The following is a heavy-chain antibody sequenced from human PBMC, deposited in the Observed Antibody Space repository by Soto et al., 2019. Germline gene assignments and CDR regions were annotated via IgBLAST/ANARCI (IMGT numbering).Heavy chain of an antibody. CDR2: VKQGSET. V-gene: IGHV3-7*03. Sequence: EVQLVESGGGLVQSGGSLRLSCAASGFSISPYYMSWVRQAPGKGLEWVATVKQGSETYYVDSVNGRFTISRDNVKTSLSLQMNSLRAEDTAFYYCARWSYAFDIWGQGTMVAVSS. CDR3: ARWSYAFDI. CDR1: GFSISPYY. J-gene: IGHJ3*02.